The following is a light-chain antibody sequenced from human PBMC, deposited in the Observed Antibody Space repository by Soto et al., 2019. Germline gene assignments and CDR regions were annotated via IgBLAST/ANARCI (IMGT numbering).Light chain of an antibody. V-gene: IGKV1-5*03. CDR1: QTISNW. J-gene: IGKJ1*01. CDR2: KTS. Sequence: DIQMTQSPSTLSASVGDRVTITCRASQTISNWLAWYQQKPGKAPKVLIYKTSNLESGVPSRFSGSGSGTEFTLTINGLQPDDFATYYCQQYESYWTFGQGTKVEIK. CDR3: QQYESYWT.